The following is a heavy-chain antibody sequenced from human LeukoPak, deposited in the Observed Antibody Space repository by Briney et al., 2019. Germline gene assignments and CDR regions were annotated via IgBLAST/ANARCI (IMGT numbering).Heavy chain of an antibody. CDR3: ARDPLYGFLDY. D-gene: IGHD3-3*01. CDR2: MYYSGST. V-gene: IGHV4-61*01. Sequence: PSETLSLTCTVSGGSVSSGSYYWSWIRQPPGKGLEWIGYMYYSGSTNCNPSLKSRVTISVDTSKNQFSLKPSSVTAADTAVYYCARDPLYGFLDYWGQGTLVTVSS. CDR1: GGSVSSGSYY. J-gene: IGHJ4*02.